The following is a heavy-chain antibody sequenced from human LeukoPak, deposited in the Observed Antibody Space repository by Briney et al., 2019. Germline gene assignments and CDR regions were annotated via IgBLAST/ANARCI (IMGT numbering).Heavy chain of an antibody. CDR3: ARSMQLVH. CDR2: ISYDGSNK. V-gene: IGHV3-30*03. Sequence: PGGSLRLSCAASGFTFSSYGMHWVRQAPGKGLEWVAVISYDGSNKYYVDSVKGRFTISRDNAKNSLYLQMNSLRAEDTAVYYCARSMQLVHWGQGTLVTVSS. J-gene: IGHJ4*02. CDR1: GFTFSSYG. D-gene: IGHD6-13*01.